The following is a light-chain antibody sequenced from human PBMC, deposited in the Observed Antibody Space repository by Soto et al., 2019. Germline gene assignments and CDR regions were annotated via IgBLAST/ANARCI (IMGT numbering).Light chain of an antibody. J-gene: IGKJ1*01. CDR1: QTINRW. V-gene: IGKV1-5*03. CDR2: KAS. CDR3: QHWS. Sequence: IQMTQSPSTLSSSVVDRVTITCRASQTINRWLAWYQQKPGEVPKLLIYKASVLESGVPSRFSGSGSGTEFTLTISRLQPEDVATYYCQHWSFGQGTKVDIK.